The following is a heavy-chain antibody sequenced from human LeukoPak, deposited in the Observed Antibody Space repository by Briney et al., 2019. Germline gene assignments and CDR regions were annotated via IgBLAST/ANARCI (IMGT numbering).Heavy chain of an antibody. Sequence: PGRSLRLSCAASGFTFSSYAMHWVRQAPGKGLEWVAVISYDGSNKYYADSVKGRFTISRDNSKNTLYLQMNSLRAEDTAVYYCAKEKDGSGSFDYWGQGTLVTVSS. V-gene: IGHV3-30-3*01. CDR3: AKEKDGSGSFDY. CDR2: ISYDGSNK. J-gene: IGHJ4*02. CDR1: GFTFSSYA. D-gene: IGHD3-10*01.